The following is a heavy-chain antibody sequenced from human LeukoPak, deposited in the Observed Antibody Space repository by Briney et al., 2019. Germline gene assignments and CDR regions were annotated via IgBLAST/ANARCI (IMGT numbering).Heavy chain of an antibody. Sequence: PGGSLRLSCAASGFTFSNFWMNWVRQAPGKGLEWVANIRQDGSEIYYVDSVKGRFTISRDNAKNSGYLHMNSLRAEDTALYYCVREKYCTPTDCLHGRFYFNFWGQGTLVTVSS. D-gene: IGHD2-8*01. J-gene: IGHJ4*02. CDR2: IRQDGSEI. CDR3: VREKYCTPTDCLHGRFYFNF. V-gene: IGHV3-7*01. CDR1: GFTFSNFW.